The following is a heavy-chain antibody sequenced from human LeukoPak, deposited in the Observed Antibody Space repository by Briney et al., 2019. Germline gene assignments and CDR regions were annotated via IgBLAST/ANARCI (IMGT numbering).Heavy chain of an antibody. Sequence: ASVKVSCKASGYTFTSYGFSWVRQAPGQGLEWMGWISAYNGNTNYAQKLQGRVTMNTDTSTRTAYMELRSLRSDDTAVYYCARDMVATVGYYFDYWRQGTVVSVSS. J-gene: IGHJ4*02. CDR3: ARDMVATVGYYFDY. CDR1: GYTFTSYG. D-gene: IGHD4-23*01. V-gene: IGHV1-18*01. CDR2: ISAYNGNT.